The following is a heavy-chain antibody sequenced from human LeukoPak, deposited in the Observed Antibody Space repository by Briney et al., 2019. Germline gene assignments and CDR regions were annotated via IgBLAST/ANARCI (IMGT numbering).Heavy chain of an antibody. D-gene: IGHD3-22*01. J-gene: IGHJ4*02. CDR1: GFIFSSYG. V-gene: IGHV3-23*01. Sequence: GGSLRLSCAASGFIFSSYGMHWVRQAPGKGLEWVSAISGSGGSTYYADSVKGRFTISRDNSKNTLYLQMNSLRAEDTAVYYCANIPYYYDSSGSGWGQGTLVTVSS. CDR3: ANIPYYYDSSGSG. CDR2: ISGSGGST.